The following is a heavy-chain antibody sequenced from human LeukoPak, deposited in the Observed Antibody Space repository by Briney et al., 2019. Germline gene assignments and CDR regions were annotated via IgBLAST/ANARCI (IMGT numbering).Heavy chain of an antibody. Sequence: SETLSLTCAVSGYSLSSGYYWGWIRQPPGKGLEWIGSIYHSGSTYYNPSLKSRVTISVDTSKDQFSLKLSSVPAANTPVYYCARNPTGPYSSSSRDYWGQGTLVTVSS. CDR3: ARNPTGPYSSSSRDY. D-gene: IGHD6-6*01. CDR2: IYHSGST. CDR1: GYSLSSGYY. V-gene: IGHV4-38-2*01. J-gene: IGHJ4*02.